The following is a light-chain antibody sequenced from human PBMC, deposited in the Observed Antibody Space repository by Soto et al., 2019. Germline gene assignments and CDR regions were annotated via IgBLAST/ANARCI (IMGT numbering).Light chain of an antibody. CDR3: QQYGSSPFT. V-gene: IGKV3-20*01. Sequence: TQSPGTLSLSPGERVTLSCXASQSVSGNYIAWYQQKVGQAPRLLIYGTSARATGLPDRFTGSGSGTDFTLTISGLEPEDVAVYYCQQYGSSPFTFGQGTKLESK. CDR2: GTS. CDR1: QSVSGNY. J-gene: IGKJ2*01.